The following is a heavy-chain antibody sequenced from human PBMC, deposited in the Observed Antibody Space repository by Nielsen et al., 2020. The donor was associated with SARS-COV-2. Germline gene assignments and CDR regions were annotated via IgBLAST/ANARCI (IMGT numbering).Heavy chain of an antibody. Sequence: ASVKVSCKVSGYTLTELSIHWVRQAPGKGLEWMGGFDPEDGETIYAQKFQGRVTMTEDTSTDTAYMELSSLRSEDTAVYYCATDSIAARYYGMDVWGQGTTVTVSS. J-gene: IGHJ6*02. CDR1: GYTLTELS. V-gene: IGHV1-24*01. CDR2: FDPEDGET. CDR3: ATDSIAARYYGMDV. D-gene: IGHD6-6*01.